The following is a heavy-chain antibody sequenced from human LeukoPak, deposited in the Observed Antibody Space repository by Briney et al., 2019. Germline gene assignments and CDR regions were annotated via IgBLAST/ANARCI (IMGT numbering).Heavy chain of an antibody. Sequence: SVEVSCKASGGTFDNSAINWVRQAPGQGLEWMGRIIPILNIPNYAQKLQGRVTIAADKSTSTAYMELSSLRSDDTAVYYCAREKMEVGYYGLDVWGQGTTVTVSS. J-gene: IGHJ6*02. CDR1: GGTFDNSA. CDR2: IIPILNIP. CDR3: AREKMEVGYYGLDV. V-gene: IGHV1-69*04. D-gene: IGHD1-1*01.